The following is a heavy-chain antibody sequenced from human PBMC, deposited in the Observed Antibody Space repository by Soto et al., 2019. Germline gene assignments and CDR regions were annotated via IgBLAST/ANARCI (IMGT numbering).Heavy chain of an antibody. CDR2: ISGSGAVT. V-gene: IGHV3-23*01. CDR1: GLTFSSYA. Sequence: EVQLLESGGGLVQPGGSLRLSCAASGLTFSSYAMSWVRQAPGKGLEWVSAISGSGAVTYYADSVKGRFTISRDNSKNTLYLQMNSLRAEDTAVYYCAKDKGCPSTTCHWNAFDIWGQGTMVTVSS. D-gene: IGHD2-2*01. CDR3: AKDKGCPSTTCHWNAFDI. J-gene: IGHJ3*02.